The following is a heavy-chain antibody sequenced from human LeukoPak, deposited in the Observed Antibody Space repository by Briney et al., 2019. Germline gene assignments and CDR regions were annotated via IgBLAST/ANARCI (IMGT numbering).Heavy chain of an antibody. J-gene: IGHJ6*03. D-gene: IGHD3-22*01. V-gene: IGHV4-59*01. Sequence: SETLSLACAVSGVSFSNYYWSWIRQPPGKGLEWIGYIYYSGSTNYNPSLKSRVTISVDTSKNQFSLKLSSVTAADTAVYYCARVYDSSGYYLYYYYYYMDVWGKGTTVTVSS. CDR1: GVSFSNYY. CDR2: IYYSGST. CDR3: ARVYDSSGYYLYYYYYYMDV.